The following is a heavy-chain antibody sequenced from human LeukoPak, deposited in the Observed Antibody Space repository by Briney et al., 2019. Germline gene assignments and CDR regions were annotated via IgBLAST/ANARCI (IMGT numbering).Heavy chain of an antibody. V-gene: IGHV1-2*06. J-gene: IGHJ6*03. Sequence: GASVKVSCKASGYTFTGYYMHWVRQAPGQGLEWMGRINPNSGGTNYAQKFQGRVTMTRDTSISTAYMELSRLRSDDTAVYYCARDIYSSSYYYYMDVWGKGTTVTVSS. CDR1: GYTFTGYY. D-gene: IGHD6-13*01. CDR2: INPNSGGT. CDR3: ARDIYSSSYYYYMDV.